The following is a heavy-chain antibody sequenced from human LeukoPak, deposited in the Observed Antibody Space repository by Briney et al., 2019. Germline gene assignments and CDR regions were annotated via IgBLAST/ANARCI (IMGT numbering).Heavy chain of an antibody. J-gene: IGHJ4*02. CDR1: GGSFSGYY. Sequence: SETLSLTCAVYGGSFSGYYWSWIRQPPEKGLEWIGEINHSGSTNYNPSLKSRVTISVDTSKNQFSLKLSSVTAADTAAYYCARGRIQQIAVAGILFGGHSYYFDYWGQGTLVTVSS. CDR2: INHSGST. V-gene: IGHV4-34*01. D-gene: IGHD6-19*01. CDR3: ARGRIQQIAVAGILFGGHSYYFDY.